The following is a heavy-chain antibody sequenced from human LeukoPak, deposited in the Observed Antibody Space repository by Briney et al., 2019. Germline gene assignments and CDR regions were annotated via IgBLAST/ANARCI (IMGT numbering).Heavy chain of an antibody. V-gene: IGHV4-59*01. CDR2: IYYSWST. D-gene: IGHD3-10*01. CDR3: AREIRGVMDY. CDR1: GGSISNYY. J-gene: IGHJ4*02. Sequence: SETLSLTCTVTGGSISNYYWSWIRQPPGKGLEWIGYIYYSWSTNYNPSLKGRVTISVDTSKKQFSLKLSSVTAADTAVYYCAREIRGVMDYWGQGTLVTVSS.